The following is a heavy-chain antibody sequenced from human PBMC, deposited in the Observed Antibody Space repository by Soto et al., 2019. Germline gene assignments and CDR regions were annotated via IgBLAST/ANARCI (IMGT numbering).Heavy chain of an antibody. J-gene: IGHJ4*02. CDR3: VRDLLGSGGHFDY. V-gene: IGHV3-33*01. CDR1: GFIFSSFG. CDR2: IWYDGSNT. Sequence: PGGSLRLSCAASGFIFSSFGMHWVRQAPGKGLEWVAHIWYDGSNTYYADSVKGRFTISRDNSRNTVYLQMNSLRAEDTAVYHCVRDLLGSGGHFDYWGQGTPVTVLL. D-gene: IGHD7-27*01.